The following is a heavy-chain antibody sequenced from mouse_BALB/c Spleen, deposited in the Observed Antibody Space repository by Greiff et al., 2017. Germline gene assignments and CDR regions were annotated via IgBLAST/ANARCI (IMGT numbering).Heavy chain of an antibody. D-gene: IGHD2-2*01. Sequence: DVKLVESGGGLVQPGGSRKLSCAASGFTFSSFGMHWVRQAPEKGLEWVAYISSGSSTIYYADTVKGRFTISRDNPKNTLFLQMTSLRSEDTAMYYCAREGWGYDYWGQGTTLTVSS. CDR2: ISSGSSTI. CDR1: GFTFSSFG. J-gene: IGHJ2*01. CDR3: AREGWGYDY. V-gene: IGHV5-17*02.